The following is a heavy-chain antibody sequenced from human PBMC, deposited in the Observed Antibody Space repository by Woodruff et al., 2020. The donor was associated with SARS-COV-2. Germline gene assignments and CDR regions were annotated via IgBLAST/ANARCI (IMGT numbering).Heavy chain of an antibody. Sequence: GLEWVAVISYDGSNKYYADSVKGRFTISRDNSKNTLYLQMNSLRAEDTAVYYCAKSGYSYGFARYYFDYWGQGTLVTVSS. CDR2: ISYDGSNK. D-gene: IGHD5-18*01. CDR3: AKSGYSYGFARYYFDY. V-gene: IGHV3-30*18. J-gene: IGHJ4*02.